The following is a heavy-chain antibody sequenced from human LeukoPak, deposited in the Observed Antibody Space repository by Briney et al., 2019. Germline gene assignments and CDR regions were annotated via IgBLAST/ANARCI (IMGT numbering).Heavy chain of an antibody. V-gene: IGHV3-23*01. Sequence: GGSLRLSCAASGFTFSSYAMSWVRQAPGKGLEWVTAISGSGGSTYYADSVKGRFTISRDNSKNTLYLQMNSLRAEDTAVYYCAKARGFIAVAGTGGYFDYWGQGTLVTVSS. D-gene: IGHD6-19*01. CDR3: AKARGFIAVAGTGGYFDY. CDR1: GFTFSSYA. J-gene: IGHJ4*02. CDR2: ISGSGGST.